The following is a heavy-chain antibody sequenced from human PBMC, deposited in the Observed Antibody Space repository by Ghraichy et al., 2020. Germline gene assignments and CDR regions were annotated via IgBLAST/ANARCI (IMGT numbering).Heavy chain of an antibody. V-gene: IGHV1-2*02. CDR1: GYAFSDYY. CDR3: VRDVSAFCGGDCPDQFDY. J-gene: IGHJ4*02. D-gene: IGHD2-21*02. CDR2: LKADGGVT. Sequence: ASVKVSCKASGYAFSDYYMHWVRQAPGQGLEWMGWLKADGGVTNYAQRFQGRLTMTRDTSISTAYMELTRLTSDDTAVYYCVRDVSAFCGGDCPDQFDYWGQGTQVTVSS.